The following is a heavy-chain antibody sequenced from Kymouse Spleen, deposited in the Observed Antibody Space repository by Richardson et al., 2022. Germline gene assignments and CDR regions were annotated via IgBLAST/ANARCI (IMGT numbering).Heavy chain of an antibody. CDR2: IRSKANSYAT. CDR3: TRRPSGDRDYYYGMDV. D-gene: IGHD1-26*01,IGHD6-19*01,IGHD7-27*02. V-gene: IGHV3-73*02. CDR1: GFTFSGSA. J-gene: IGHJ6*02. Sequence: EVQLVESGGGLVQPGGSLKLSCAASGFTFSGSAMHWVRQASGKGLEWVGRIRSKANSYATAYAASVKGRFTISRDDSKNTAYLQMNSLKTEDTAVYYCTRRPSGDRDYYYGMDVWGQGTTVTVSS.